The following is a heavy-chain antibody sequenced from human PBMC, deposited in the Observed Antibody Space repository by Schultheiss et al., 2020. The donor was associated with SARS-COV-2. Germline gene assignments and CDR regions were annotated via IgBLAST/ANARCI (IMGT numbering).Heavy chain of an antibody. Sequence: ASVKVSCKVSGYTLTELSMHWVRQAPGKGLEWMGGFDPEDGETIYAQKFQGRVTMTEDTSTDTAYMELSSLRSEDTAVYYCATGKGYSNYAHYYYYGMDVWGQGTTVTVSS. V-gene: IGHV1-24*01. CDR3: ATGKGYSNYAHYYYYGMDV. J-gene: IGHJ6*02. CDR1: GYTLTELS. CDR2: FDPEDGET. D-gene: IGHD4-11*01.